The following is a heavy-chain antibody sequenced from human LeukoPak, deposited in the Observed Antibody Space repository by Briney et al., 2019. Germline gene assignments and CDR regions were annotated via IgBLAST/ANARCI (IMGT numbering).Heavy chain of an antibody. D-gene: IGHD6-19*01. CDR3: ARVVPYSSGWYLGY. J-gene: IGHJ4*02. CDR1: GFTFSSYW. Sequence: GGSLRLSCAASGFTFSSYWMSWVRQAPGKGLEWVANIKHDASEKYFMESLKGRFTISRDNAKNSLYLQMNSLRAEDTAVYYCARVVPYSSGWYLGYWGQGTLVTVSS. CDR2: IKHDASEK. V-gene: IGHV3-7*01.